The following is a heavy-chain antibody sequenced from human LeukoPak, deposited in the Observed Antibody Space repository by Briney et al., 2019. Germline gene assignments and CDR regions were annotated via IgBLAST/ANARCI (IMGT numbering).Heavy chain of an antibody. Sequence: GGSLRLSCAASGFTFNSYSMNWVRQAPGKGLEWVSSISSSSSYIYYADSVKGRFTISRDNAKNSLYLQMNSLRAEDTAFYYCARALYSGYDRESEYWGQGTLVTVSS. CDR3: ARALYSGYDRESEY. J-gene: IGHJ4*02. CDR1: GFTFNSYS. D-gene: IGHD5-12*01. CDR2: ISSSSSYI. V-gene: IGHV3-21*01.